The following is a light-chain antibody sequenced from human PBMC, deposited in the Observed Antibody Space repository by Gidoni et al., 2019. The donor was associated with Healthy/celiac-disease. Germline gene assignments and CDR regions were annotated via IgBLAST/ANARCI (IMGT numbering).Light chain of an antibody. Sequence: IVLTQSPATRPLSPGDRATLSCRASQGVSSYLAWYQQKPGQAPRLLIYDASNRATGIPAGFSGSGSGTDFTLTISSLEPEDFAVYYCQQRSNWPPYTFGQGTKLEIK. CDR1: QGVSSY. V-gene: IGKV3-11*01. J-gene: IGKJ2*01. CDR3: QQRSNWPPYT. CDR2: DAS.